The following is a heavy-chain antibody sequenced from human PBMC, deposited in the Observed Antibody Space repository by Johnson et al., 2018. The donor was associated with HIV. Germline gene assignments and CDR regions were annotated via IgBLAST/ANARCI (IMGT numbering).Heavy chain of an antibody. D-gene: IGHD2-21*01. CDR3: AKGDCGGDCYVYAFDM. V-gene: IGHV3-23*04. CDR1: GFTFSSYP. CDR2: ISGSAGIT. Sequence: VQLVESGGGVVQPGRSPRLACAASGFTFSSYPMHWVRQAPGKGLEWVSAISGSAGITYYADSVEGRFTLSRDNSRNTLYLQMNSLRTEDTAVYYCAKGDCGGDCYVYAFDMWGQGTMVTVSS. J-gene: IGHJ3*02.